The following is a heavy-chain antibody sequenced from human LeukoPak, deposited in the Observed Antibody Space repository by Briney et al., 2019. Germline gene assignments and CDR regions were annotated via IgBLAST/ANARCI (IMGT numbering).Heavy chain of an antibody. D-gene: IGHD3-3*01. Sequence: SETLSLTCAVYGGSFSGYYWSWIRQPPGKGLEWIGEINHSGSTHYNPSLKSRVTISVDTSKNRFSLKLSSVTAADTAVYYCARYDFWSGLRRWFDPWGQGTLVTVSS. CDR1: GGSFSGYY. CDR3: ARYDFWSGLRRWFDP. CDR2: INHSGST. J-gene: IGHJ5*02. V-gene: IGHV4-34*01.